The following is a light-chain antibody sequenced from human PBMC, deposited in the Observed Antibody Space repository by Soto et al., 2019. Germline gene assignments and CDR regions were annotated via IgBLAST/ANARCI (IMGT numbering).Light chain of an antibody. V-gene: IGLV2-14*01. CDR3: SSYTSNTPYV. Sequence: QSVLTQPASVSGSPGQSITISCTGTSSDVGGYKYVSWYQHHPGKAPKVIIYEVSNRPSGVSNRFSGSKSGNTASLTISRLQAEDEAYYYCSSYTSNTPYVFGTGTKLTVL. J-gene: IGLJ1*01. CDR2: EVS. CDR1: SSDVGGYKY.